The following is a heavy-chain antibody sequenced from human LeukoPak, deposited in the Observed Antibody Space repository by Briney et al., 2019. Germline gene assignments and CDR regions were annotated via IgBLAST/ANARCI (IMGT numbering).Heavy chain of an antibody. Sequence: GTSLRLSCAASGFTFSSYGMHWVRQAPGKGREWVAVIWNDGNYKFYRDSVKARFSISRDNSEGMLYLQMDSLRVEDTAVYYCTKGRVGADRPPFDYWGQGTLVTVSP. CDR1: GFTFSSYG. CDR3: TKGRVGADRPPFDY. D-gene: IGHD1-26*01. CDR2: IWNDGNYK. J-gene: IGHJ4*02. V-gene: IGHV3-33*06.